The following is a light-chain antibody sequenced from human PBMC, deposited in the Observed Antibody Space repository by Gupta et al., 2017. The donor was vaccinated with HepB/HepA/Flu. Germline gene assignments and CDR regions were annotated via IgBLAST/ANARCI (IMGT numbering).Light chain of an antibody. V-gene: IGLV2-11*01. CDR1: TSDVGASKY. CDR3: SSYAGTYKVV. J-gene: IGLJ3*02. Sequence: QSALTQPRSVSGSPGQSVTISCTGTTSDVGASKYVSWYQQHPGKAPKLLIYDVSERLSGVPDRFSGSKSGNTASLTISGRQAEDEAEYYCSSYAGTYKVVFGGGTKVTVL. CDR2: DVS.